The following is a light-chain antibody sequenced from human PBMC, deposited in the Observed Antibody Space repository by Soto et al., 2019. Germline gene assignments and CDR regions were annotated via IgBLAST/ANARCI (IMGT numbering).Light chain of an antibody. Sequence: QSVLTQPPSASGTPGQRVTISCSGSSYNIGSNAVYWYQQLPGTAPTLLIYSNNQRPSGVPDRFSGSKSGTSASLAISGLQSEDEADYYCAAWDVSLNDVVFGGGTKLTVL. J-gene: IGLJ2*01. CDR3: AAWDVSLNDVV. CDR1: SYNIGSNA. CDR2: SNN. V-gene: IGLV1-44*01.